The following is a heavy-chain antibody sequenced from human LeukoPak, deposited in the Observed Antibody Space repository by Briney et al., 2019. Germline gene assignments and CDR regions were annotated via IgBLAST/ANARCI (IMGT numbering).Heavy chain of an antibody. V-gene: IGHV1-2*02. J-gene: IGHJ5*02. CDR2: INPNSGGT. CDR1: GYTFTGYY. Sequence: GASVKVSCKASGYTFTGYYMHWVRQAPGQGLEWMGWINPNSGGTDYAQKFQGRVTMTRDTSISTAYMELSRLRSDDTAVYYCASTFYYDFWSGYQTSNWFDPWGQGTLVTVSS. D-gene: IGHD3-3*01. CDR3: ASTFYYDFWSGYQTSNWFDP.